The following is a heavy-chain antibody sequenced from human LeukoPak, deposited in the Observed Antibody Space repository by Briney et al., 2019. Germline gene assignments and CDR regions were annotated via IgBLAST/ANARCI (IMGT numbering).Heavy chain of an antibody. Sequence: PSETLSLTCTVSGGSISSYYWSWIRPPPGKGLWWIGYIHYSGSTNYNPSTSLKSRVTISVDTSKNQFSLKLSSVTAADTAVYYCARGSCSGGTCAFDIWGQGTMVTVS. CDR1: GGSISSYY. CDR3: ARGSCSGGTCAFDI. CDR2: IHYSGST. V-gene: IGHV4-59*01. J-gene: IGHJ3*02. D-gene: IGHD2-15*01.